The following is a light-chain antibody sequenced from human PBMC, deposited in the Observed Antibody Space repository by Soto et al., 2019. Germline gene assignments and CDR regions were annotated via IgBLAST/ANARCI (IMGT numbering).Light chain of an antibody. Sequence: QSVLTQPPSVSGAPGQRVTISCTGSSSNIGAGYDVNWYQQLPGTAPKLLIYGNFNRPSGVPDRFSGSQSGTSASLAITGLQADDEADYYCQSYDNSLSGSWVFGTGTKVTVL. V-gene: IGLV1-40*01. J-gene: IGLJ1*01. CDR1: SSNIGAGYD. CDR3: QSYDNSLSGSWV. CDR2: GNF.